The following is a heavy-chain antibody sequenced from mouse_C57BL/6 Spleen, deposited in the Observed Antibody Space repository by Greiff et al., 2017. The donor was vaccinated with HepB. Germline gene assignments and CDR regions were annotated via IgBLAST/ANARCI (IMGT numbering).Heavy chain of an antibody. D-gene: IGHD1-1*01. CDR2: IYPRDGST. CDR1: GYTFTDHT. CDR3: ARGHYGSSYGAMDY. Sequence: VHLVESDAELVKPGASVKISCKVSGYTFTDHTIHWMKQRPEQGLEWIGYIYPRDGSTKYNEKFKGKATLTADKSSSTAYMQLNSLTSEDSAVYFCARGHYGSSYGAMDYWGQGTSVTVSS. V-gene: IGHV1-78*01. J-gene: IGHJ4*01.